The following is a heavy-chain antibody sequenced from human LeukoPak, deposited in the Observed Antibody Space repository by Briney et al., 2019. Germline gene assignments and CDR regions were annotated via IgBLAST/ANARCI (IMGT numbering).Heavy chain of an antibody. CDR3: ARESFTRRYCSSTSCYAPDY. V-gene: IGHV4-34*01. D-gene: IGHD2-2*01. CDR1: GGSFSGYY. CDR2: INHSGST. J-gene: IGHJ4*02. Sequence: SETLSLTCAVYGGSFSGYYWSWIRQPPGKGLEWIGEINHSGSTNYNPSLKSRVTISVDTSKNQFSLKLSSVTAADTAVYHCARESFTRRYCSSTSCYAPDYWGQGTLVIVSS.